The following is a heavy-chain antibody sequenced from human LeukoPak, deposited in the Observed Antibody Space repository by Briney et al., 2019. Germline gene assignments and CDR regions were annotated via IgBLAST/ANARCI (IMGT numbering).Heavy chain of an antibody. Sequence: ASVKVSCKASGYTFTGYYIHWVRQAPGQGLEWMGWINPNSGGTNYAQKFQGRVTMTRDTSISTAYMELSRLRSDDTAVYYCARGPYYDSSGYYYDYWGQGTLVTVSS. CDR1: GYTFTGYY. V-gene: IGHV1-2*02. CDR3: ARGPYYDSSGYYYDY. CDR2: INPNSGGT. J-gene: IGHJ4*02. D-gene: IGHD3-22*01.